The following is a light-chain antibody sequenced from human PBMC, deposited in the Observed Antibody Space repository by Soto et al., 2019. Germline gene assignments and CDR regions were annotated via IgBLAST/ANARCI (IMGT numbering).Light chain of an antibody. V-gene: IGKV3-11*01. J-gene: IGKJ1*01. CDR1: QSVSSY. Sequence: EIVLTQSPATLSLSPGERATLYCRASQSVSSYLAWYQRKPGQAPRLLIYDASNRATGIPARFSGSGSGTDFTLTISSLEPEDFAVYYCQQRSNWLWTFGQGTKVDIK. CDR3: QQRSNWLWT. CDR2: DAS.